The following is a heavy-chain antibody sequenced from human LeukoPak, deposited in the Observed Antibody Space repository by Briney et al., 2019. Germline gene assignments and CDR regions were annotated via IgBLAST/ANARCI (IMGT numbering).Heavy chain of an antibody. D-gene: IGHD1-7*01. J-gene: IGHJ4*02. Sequence: GRSLRVSCAASGFTFSSYAISWVRQAPGNGLEWVSTMSGSGMTPKYADSVKGRFTISRDNSNNTLYLQMNSLRAGDTAVYYCAKDSTPYSGNTFYFDYWGQGTLVTVSS. V-gene: IGHV3-23*01. CDR1: GFTFSSYA. CDR2: MSGSGMTP. CDR3: AKDSTPYSGNTFYFDY.